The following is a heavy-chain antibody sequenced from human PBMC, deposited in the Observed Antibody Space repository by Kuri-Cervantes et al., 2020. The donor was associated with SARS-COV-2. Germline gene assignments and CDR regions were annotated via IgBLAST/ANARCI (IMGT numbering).Heavy chain of an antibody. V-gene: IGHV3-21*01. Sequence: GSLRLSCAASGFTFSTYSMTWVRQAPGKGLEWVSSISSSSSQRYYMDSVKGRFTISRDNAKNSLYLQMNSLRAEDTAVYYCASLLSGGGAHLYYFYMDAWGKGTSVTVSS. CDR1: GFTFSTYS. J-gene: IGHJ6*03. CDR2: ISSSSSQR. CDR3: ASLLSGGGAHLYYFYMDA. D-gene: IGHD3-16*01.